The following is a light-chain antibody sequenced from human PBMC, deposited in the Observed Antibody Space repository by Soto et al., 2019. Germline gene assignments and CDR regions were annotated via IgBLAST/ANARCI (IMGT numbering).Light chain of an antibody. V-gene: IGKV1-5*03. J-gene: IGKJ1*01. Sequence: DIQMTQSPSTLSGSVGDRVTITCRASQTISSWLAWYHQKPGKAPRLLIYKASTSKSGLPSSFSGSGSGTEFTLTISSLQPDDFATYYCQQYNSYWTFGQGTKVDI. CDR2: KAS. CDR1: QTISSW. CDR3: QQYNSYWT.